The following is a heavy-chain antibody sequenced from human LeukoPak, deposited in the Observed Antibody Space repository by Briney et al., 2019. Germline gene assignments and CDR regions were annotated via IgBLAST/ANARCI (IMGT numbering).Heavy chain of an antibody. D-gene: IGHD2-15*01. Sequence: GGSLRLSCAASGFTFSSYWMSWVRQAPGKGLEWVANIKQDGSEKYYVDSVKGRFTISRDNSKNTLYLQMNSLRAEDTAVYYCAYCSGGSCYITEYFQHWGQGTLVTVSS. CDR2: IKQDGSEK. J-gene: IGHJ1*01. CDR1: GFTFSSYW. CDR3: AYCSGGSCYITEYFQH. V-gene: IGHV3-7*03.